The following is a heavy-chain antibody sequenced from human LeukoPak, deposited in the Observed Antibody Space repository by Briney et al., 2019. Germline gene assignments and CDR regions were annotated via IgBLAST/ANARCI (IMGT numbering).Heavy chain of an antibody. CDR3: ARAVTTYPPNWFDP. V-gene: IGHV3-20*04. CDR2: INCNGGST. Sequence: GGSMRLSCAASGFTFDNYGISWVRQAPGKGLEWVSGINCNGGSTGYADSVKGRFTISRDNAKNSLYLQMNSLRAEDTALYYCARAVTTYPPNWFDPWGQGTLVTVSS. D-gene: IGHD1/OR15-1a*01. J-gene: IGHJ5*02. CDR1: GFTFDNYG.